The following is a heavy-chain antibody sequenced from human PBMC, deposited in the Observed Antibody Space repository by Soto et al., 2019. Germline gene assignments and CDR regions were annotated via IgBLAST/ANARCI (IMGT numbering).Heavy chain of an antibody. J-gene: IGHJ3*02. CDR1: GGSISSSSYY. Sequence: QLQLQESGPGLVKPSETLSLTCTVSGGSISSSSYYWGWIRQPPGKGLEWIGSIYYSGSTYYNPSLKSRVTISVDTSKNQFSLKLSSVTAADTAVYYCASIAADYYDRPEYAFDIWGQGTMVTVSS. V-gene: IGHV4-39*01. CDR3: ASIAADYYDRPEYAFDI. D-gene: IGHD3-22*01. CDR2: IYYSGST.